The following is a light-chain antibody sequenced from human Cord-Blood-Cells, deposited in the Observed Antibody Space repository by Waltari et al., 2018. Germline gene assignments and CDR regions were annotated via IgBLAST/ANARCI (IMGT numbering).Light chain of an antibody. Sequence: QSALTQPASVSGSPGQSITISCTGTSSDVGGYNYVSWYQQHPGKAPKLMIYEVSNRPSGGSNRVSDSKSGNTASLTISGLQAEDEADYYCSSYTSSSTLYVFGTGTKVTVL. CDR2: EVS. CDR3: SSYTSSSTLYV. V-gene: IGLV2-14*01. J-gene: IGLJ1*01. CDR1: SSDVGGYNY.